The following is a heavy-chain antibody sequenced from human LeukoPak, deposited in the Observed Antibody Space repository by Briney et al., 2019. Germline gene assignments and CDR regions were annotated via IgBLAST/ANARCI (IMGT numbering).Heavy chain of an antibody. CDR3: ARDAYYYDSSGYYGGWFDP. J-gene: IGHJ5*02. Sequence: GGSLRLSCAAPGFTFNSYTMHWVRQAPGKGLEWVAVISYDGSNKYYADSVKGRFTISRDNSKNTLYLQMNSLRAEDTAVYYCARDAYYYDSSGYYGGWFDPWGQGTLVTVSS. CDR1: GFTFNSYT. CDR2: ISYDGSNK. V-gene: IGHV3-30-3*01. D-gene: IGHD3-22*01.